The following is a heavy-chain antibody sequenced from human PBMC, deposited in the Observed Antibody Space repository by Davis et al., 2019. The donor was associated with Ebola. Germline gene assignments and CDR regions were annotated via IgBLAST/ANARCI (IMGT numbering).Heavy chain of an antibody. Sequence: ASVKVSCKASGYTFTGYYIHWVRQAPGQGLEWMGWINPNSGGTNYAQKFQGRVTMTRDTSISTAYMELSRLRSDDTAVYYCARESIMITFGGGGGYYYGMDVWGQGTTVTVSS. J-gene: IGHJ6*02. CDR3: ARESIMITFGGGGGYYYGMDV. CDR2: INPNSGGT. V-gene: IGHV1-2*02. CDR1: GYTFTGYY. D-gene: IGHD3-16*01.